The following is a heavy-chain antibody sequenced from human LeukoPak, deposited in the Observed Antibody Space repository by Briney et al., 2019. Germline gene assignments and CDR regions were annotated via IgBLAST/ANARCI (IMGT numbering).Heavy chain of an antibody. J-gene: IGHJ4*02. CDR3: ARRYYCDY. CDR1: GYDLSTSW. CDR2: IYPGDSDT. D-gene: IGHD2-2*01. Sequence: GESLKISCRGSGYDLSTSWIGWVRQKPGKGLEWMGIIYPGDSDTRYSPSFQGQVTLSVDKSINTAYLQWTSLKASDTAMYYCARRYYCDYWGQGTLVTVSS. V-gene: IGHV5-51*01.